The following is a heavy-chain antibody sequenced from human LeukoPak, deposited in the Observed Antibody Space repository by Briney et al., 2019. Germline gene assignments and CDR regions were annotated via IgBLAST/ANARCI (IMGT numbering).Heavy chain of an antibody. CDR2: INHSGST. J-gene: IGHJ3*02. D-gene: IGHD3-3*01. V-gene: IGHV4-34*01. CDR1: GGSFSGYY. Sequence: SETLSLTCAVYGGSFSGYYWSWIRQPPGKGLEWIGEINHSGSTNYNPSLKSRVTISVDTSKKQFSLKLTSVTAADTAVYYCARAPVYDFWSGYYIDAFDIWGQGTMVTVSS. CDR3: ARAPVYDFWSGYYIDAFDI.